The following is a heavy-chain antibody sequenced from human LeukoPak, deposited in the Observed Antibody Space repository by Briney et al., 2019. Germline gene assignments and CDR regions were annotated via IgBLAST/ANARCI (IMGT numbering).Heavy chain of an antibody. CDR1: GGSISSYY. Sequence: SETLSLTCTVSGGSISSYYWSWIRQPPGRGLEWIGYIFYSGTTNYNPSLKSRVTISVDTSKNQFSLKLSSVTAADTAVYYCATHLYSYGPFDYWGQGTLVTVSS. CDR3: ATHLYSYGPFDY. D-gene: IGHD5-18*01. CDR2: IFYSGTT. J-gene: IGHJ4*02. V-gene: IGHV4-59*08.